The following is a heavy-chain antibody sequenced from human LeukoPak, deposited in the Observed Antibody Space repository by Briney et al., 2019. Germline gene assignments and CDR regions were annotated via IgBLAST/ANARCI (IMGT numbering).Heavy chain of an antibody. Sequence: GGTLRLSCAASGFTFSSYGMSWVRQAPGKGLEWVSAISGSGGSTYYADSVKGRFTISRDNSKNTLYLQMNSLRAEDTAVYYCAKDTSAHGYNLVFDYWGQGTLVTVSS. D-gene: IGHD5-24*01. J-gene: IGHJ4*02. CDR3: AKDTSAHGYNLVFDY. CDR2: ISGSGGST. CDR1: GFTFSSYG. V-gene: IGHV3-23*01.